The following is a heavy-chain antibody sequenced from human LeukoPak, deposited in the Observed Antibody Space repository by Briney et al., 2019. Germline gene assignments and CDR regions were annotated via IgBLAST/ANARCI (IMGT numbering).Heavy chain of an antibody. CDR3: VKGVEGAMVFGWDY. CDR1: GFTFSSYA. J-gene: IGHJ4*02. CDR2: ISSNGGST. V-gene: IGHV3-64D*06. Sequence: GGSLRLSCADSGFTFSSYAMHWVRQAPGEGLEYVSAISSNGGSTYYADSVRGRFTISRDNSKNTRYLQMSSLRAENTAVYDCVKGVEGAMVFGWDYWGQGTLVTVSS. D-gene: IGHD3/OR15-3a*01.